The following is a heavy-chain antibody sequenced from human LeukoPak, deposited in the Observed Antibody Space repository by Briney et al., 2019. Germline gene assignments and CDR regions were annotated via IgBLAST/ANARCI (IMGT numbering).Heavy chain of an antibody. Sequence: SQTLSLTCTVSGGSISSGGYYWRWIRQHPGKGLEWIGYIYYSGSPYYNPSLKSRVTISVDTSKNQFSLKLSSVTAADTAVYYCARVPLRDGTSLDYWGQGTLVTVSS. D-gene: IGHD2-2*01. CDR1: GGSISSGGYY. V-gene: IGHV4-31*03. CDR3: ARVPLRDGTSLDY. J-gene: IGHJ4*02. CDR2: IYYSGSP.